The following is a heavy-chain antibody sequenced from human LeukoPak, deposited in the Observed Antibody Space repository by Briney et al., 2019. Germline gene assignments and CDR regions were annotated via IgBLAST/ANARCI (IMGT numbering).Heavy chain of an antibody. D-gene: IGHD1-26*01. V-gene: IGHV4-39*07. Sequence: SEALSLTCTVSGGSISSGSYYWVWIRQPPGKGLEWIGSIYYSGSTYYNPSLKSRVTISVDTSKNQFSLKLSSVTAADTAVYYCAREIVGATNAFDIWGQGAMVTVSS. J-gene: IGHJ3*02. CDR3: AREIVGATNAFDI. CDR1: GGSISSGSYY. CDR2: IYYSGST.